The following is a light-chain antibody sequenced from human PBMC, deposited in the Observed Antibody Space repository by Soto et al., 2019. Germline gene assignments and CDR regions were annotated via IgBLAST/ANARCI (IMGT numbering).Light chain of an antibody. CDR3: QQYYSTPIT. CDR2: WAS. V-gene: IGKV4-1*01. CDR1: QSVLYSSNNKNY. J-gene: IGKJ5*01. Sequence: DIVMTQSPDSLAVSLGERATINCKSSQSVLYSSNNKNYLAWYQQKPGQPPKLLIYWASTRESGVPDRFSGSGSGTDFALTIRSLQAEDVEVYSCQQYYSTPITFGQGTRLEIK.